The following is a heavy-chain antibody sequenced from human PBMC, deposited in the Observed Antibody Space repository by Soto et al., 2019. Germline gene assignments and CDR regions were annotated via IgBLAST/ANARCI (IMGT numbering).Heavy chain of an antibody. CDR1: GFTFSDYY. CDR3: ARAGSRAYYDFWSGYYHDAFDI. J-gene: IGHJ3*02. Sequence: GGSLRLSCAASGFTFSDYYMSWIRQAPGKGLEWVSYISSSGSTIYYADSVKGRFTISRDNAKNSLYLQMNSLRAEDTAVYYCARAGSRAYYDFWSGYYHDAFDIWGQGTMVTVSS. V-gene: IGHV3-11*01. CDR2: ISSSGSTI. D-gene: IGHD3-3*01.